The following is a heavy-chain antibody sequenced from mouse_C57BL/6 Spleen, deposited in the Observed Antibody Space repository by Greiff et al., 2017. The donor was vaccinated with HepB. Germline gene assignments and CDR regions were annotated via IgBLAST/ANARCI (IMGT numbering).Heavy chain of an antibody. Sequence: QVQLKESGPELVKPGASVKISCKASGYAFSSSWMNWVKQRPGKGLEWIGRIYPGDGDTNYNGKLKGKATLTADKSSSTAYMQLSSLTSEDSAVYFCARGYGGYFDYWGQGTTLTVSS. D-gene: IGHD1-2*01. CDR3: ARGYGGYFDY. CDR1: GYAFSSSW. CDR2: IYPGDGDT. J-gene: IGHJ2*01. V-gene: IGHV1-82*01.